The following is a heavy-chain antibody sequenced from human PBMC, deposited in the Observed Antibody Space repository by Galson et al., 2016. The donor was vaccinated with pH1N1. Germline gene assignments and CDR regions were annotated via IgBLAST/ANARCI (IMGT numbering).Heavy chain of an antibody. CDR2: IIPIFNTA. D-gene: IGHD3-22*01. J-gene: IGHJ2*01. CDR3: AREDYYDTDLSDWYFDL. CDR1: GGTFGSYG. V-gene: IGHV1-69*13. Sequence: SVKVSCKASGGTFGSYGINWVRQAPGQGLEWMGGIIPIFNTAKYAQNFQGRVTITADESTTTAYMELSSLRSEDTAVYYCAREDYYDTDLSDWYFDLWGHGTLLTVSS.